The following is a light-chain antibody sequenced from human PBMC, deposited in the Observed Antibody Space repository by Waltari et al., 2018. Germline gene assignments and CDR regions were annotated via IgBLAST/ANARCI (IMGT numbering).Light chain of an antibody. CDR2: RDN. Sequence: SFDLTQPLSVSVALGQTARLTCGGDNIRSRNVPWYQQKPGQAPILVIYRDNNRPSGIPERFSGSNSGNTATLSISRAQAGDEADYFCQVWDSSSNAVFGGGTKLTVL. CDR1: NIRSRN. CDR3: QVWDSSSNAV. J-gene: IGLJ2*01. V-gene: IGLV3-9*01.